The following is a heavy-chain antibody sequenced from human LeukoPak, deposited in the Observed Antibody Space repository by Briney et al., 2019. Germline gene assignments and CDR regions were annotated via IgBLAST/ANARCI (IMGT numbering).Heavy chain of an antibody. CDR1: GGSIRSYY. D-gene: IGHD3-10*01. CDR2: IYASGTI. V-gene: IGHV4-4*07. Sequence: SETLSLTCTVSGGSIRSYYWSWLRQPAGKGLEWIGRIYASGTITYNPSLESRVSMSVDTSKNQFSLNLSSVTAADTALYYCARDSGTTGEVKFDPWGQGTLVTVSS. J-gene: IGHJ5*02. CDR3: ARDSGTTGEVKFDP.